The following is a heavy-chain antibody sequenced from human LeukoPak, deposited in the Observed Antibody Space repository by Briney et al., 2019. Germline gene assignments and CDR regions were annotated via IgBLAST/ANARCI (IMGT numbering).Heavy chain of an antibody. V-gene: IGHV3-66*03. J-gene: IGHJ5*02. Sequence: PGGSLRLSCAASGFTVSNNYMRWVRQAPGKGLEWVSSIYSRGSTSYVDSVKGRFTISRDNSKNTLFLQMNSLRVEDTVVYYCARDYYGPWGQGTLVTVSS. CDR2: IYSRGST. D-gene: IGHD3-22*01. CDR3: ARDYYGP. CDR1: GFTVSNNY.